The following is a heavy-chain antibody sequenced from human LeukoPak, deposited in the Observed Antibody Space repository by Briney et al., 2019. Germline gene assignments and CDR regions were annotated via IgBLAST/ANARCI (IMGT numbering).Heavy chain of an antibody. CDR1: GFTFSSYS. J-gene: IGHJ4*02. CDR3: VKGGPRAQLVDF. Sequence: PGGSLRLSCAASGFTFSSYSMGWVRRAPGKGLEWVSSIGGSGGVTYYTDSVRGRFTLSRDNSENTVYLQMNSLRAEDTAVYYCVKGGPRAQLVDFWGQGTLVTVSS. D-gene: IGHD2-2*01. V-gene: IGHV3-23*01. CDR2: IGGSGGVT.